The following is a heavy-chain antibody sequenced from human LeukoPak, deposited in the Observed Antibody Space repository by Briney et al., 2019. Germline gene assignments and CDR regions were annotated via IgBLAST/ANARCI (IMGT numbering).Heavy chain of an antibody. V-gene: IGHV1-8*01. D-gene: IGHD2-15*01. CDR3: ALYCSGGSCYNGGP. CDR2: MNPNSGNT. J-gene: IGHJ5*02. CDR1: GYTFTSYD. Sequence: ASVKVSCKASGYTFTSYDINWVRQATGQGLEWMGWMNPNSGNTGYAQKFQGRVTMTRNTSISTAYMELSSLRSEDTAVYYCALYCSGGSCYNGGPWGQGALVTVSS.